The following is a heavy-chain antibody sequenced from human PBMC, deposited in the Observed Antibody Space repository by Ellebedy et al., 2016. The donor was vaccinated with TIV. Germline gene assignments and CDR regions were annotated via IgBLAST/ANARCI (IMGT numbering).Heavy chain of an antibody. CDR2: ISGGGDST. V-gene: IGHV3-23*01. CDR3: AKGTSSGFNYDRVGFEY. D-gene: IGHD3-16*01. CDR1: GFTFSSFA. Sequence: GGSLRLSCAASGFTFSSFAMHWVRQAPGKGLEWLSVISGGGDSTYHADSVKGRFTITRDNSKNTLYLQMDRLGAEDTAVYYCAKGTSSGFNYDRVGFEYWGQGTLVTVSS. J-gene: IGHJ4*02.